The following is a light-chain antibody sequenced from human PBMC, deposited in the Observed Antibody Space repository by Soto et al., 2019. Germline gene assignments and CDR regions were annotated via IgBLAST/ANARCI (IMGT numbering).Light chain of an antibody. Sequence: EIVMTQSPATLSVSPGERATLSCRASQSVSSNLAWYQQKPGQAPRLLIYGASTRATGIPARFSGSGSGTEFTLPISSLQPEDFALYYCQQYNNSPPLTFGGGTKVDLK. J-gene: IGKJ4*01. V-gene: IGKV3-15*01. CDR3: QQYNNSPPLT. CDR1: QSVSSN. CDR2: GAS.